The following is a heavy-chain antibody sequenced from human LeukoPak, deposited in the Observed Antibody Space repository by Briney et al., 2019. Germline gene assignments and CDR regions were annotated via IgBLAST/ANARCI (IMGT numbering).Heavy chain of an antibody. CDR2: IKQDGSEK. CDR1: GFTFSSYA. D-gene: IGHD5-24*01. J-gene: IGHJ4*02. V-gene: IGHV3-7*01. Sequence: GGSLRLSCAASGFTFSSYAMSWVRQAPGKGLEWVANIKQDGSEKYYVDSVKGRFTISRDNAKNSLYLQMNSLRAEDTAVYYCARDRGRWLQLPDYWGQGTLVTVSS. CDR3: ARDRGRWLQLPDY.